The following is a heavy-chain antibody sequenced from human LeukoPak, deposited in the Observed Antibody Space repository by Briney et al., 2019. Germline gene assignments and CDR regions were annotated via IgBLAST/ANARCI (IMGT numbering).Heavy chain of an antibody. D-gene: IGHD3/OR15-3a*01. CDR2: IYSGGST. CDR1: GFTVNSNY. CDR3: ARGDSAPSFYFDY. Sequence: GGSLRLSCAASGFTVNSNYMSWVRQAPGKGLEWVSVIYSGGSTYYADSVKGRFTISRDNSKNTLYLQTNSLRAEDTAVYYCARGDSAPSFYFDYWGQGTLVTVSS. V-gene: IGHV3-53*01. J-gene: IGHJ4*02.